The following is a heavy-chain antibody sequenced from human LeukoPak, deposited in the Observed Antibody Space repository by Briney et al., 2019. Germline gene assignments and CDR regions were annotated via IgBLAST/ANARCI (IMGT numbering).Heavy chain of an antibody. CDR1: GYTFTSYY. J-gene: IGHJ5*02. CDR3: ARDQAAAGISHWFDP. V-gene: IGHV1-46*01. CDR2: INPSGGST. Sequence: GASVKVSCKASGYTFTSYYMHWVRQAPGQGLEWMGIINPSGGSTSYAQKFQGRVTMTRDTSTSTVYMELSSLRSEDTAVYYCARDQAAAGISHWFDPWGQGTLVTVSS. D-gene: IGHD6-13*01.